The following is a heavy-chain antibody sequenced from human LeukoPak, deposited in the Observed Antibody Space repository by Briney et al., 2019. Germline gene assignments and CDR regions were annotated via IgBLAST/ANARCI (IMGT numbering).Heavy chain of an antibody. D-gene: IGHD2-15*01. V-gene: IGHV4-39*07. CDR1: GGSISSSSYY. CDR3: ARDDCSGGSCYSGLYYYYYYMDV. CDR2: IYYSGST. J-gene: IGHJ6*03. Sequence: SETLSLTCTVSGGSISSSSYYWGWIRQPPGKGLEWIGSIYYSGSTYYNPSLKSRVTISVDTSKNQFSLKLSSVTAADTAVYYCARDDCSGGSCYSGLYYYYYYMDVWGKGTTVTVSS.